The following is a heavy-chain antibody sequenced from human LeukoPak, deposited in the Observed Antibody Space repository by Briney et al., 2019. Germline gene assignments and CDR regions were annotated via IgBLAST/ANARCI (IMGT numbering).Heavy chain of an antibody. CDR1: GGSISSGDYY. CDR3: ARGLRRRFNSFFGAFDI. Sequence: SETLSLTCTVSGGSISSGDYYWSWIRQPPGKGLEWIGYIYYSGSTYYNPSLKSRVTISVDTSKNQFSLKLSSVTAADTAVYYCARGLRRRFNSFFGAFDIWGQGTMVTVSS. CDR2: IYYSGST. D-gene: IGHD3-3*02. J-gene: IGHJ3*02. V-gene: IGHV4-30-4*08.